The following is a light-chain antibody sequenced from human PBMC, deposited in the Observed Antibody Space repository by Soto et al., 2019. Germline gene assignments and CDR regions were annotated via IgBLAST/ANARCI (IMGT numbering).Light chain of an antibody. V-gene: IGKV3-15*01. Sequence: EIVMTQSPATLSVSPGERATLSCRASQSVSSNLAWYQQKPGQAPRLLIYGASTRATGIPAGFSGSGSGTEFTLTISSLQSEDFAVYYCQQYSIWRTFGQGTKVEIK. CDR3: QQYSIWRT. J-gene: IGKJ1*01. CDR2: GAS. CDR1: QSVSSN.